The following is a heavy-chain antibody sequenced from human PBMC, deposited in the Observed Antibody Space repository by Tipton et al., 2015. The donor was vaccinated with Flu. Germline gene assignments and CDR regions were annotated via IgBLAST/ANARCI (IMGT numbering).Heavy chain of an antibody. V-gene: IGHV1-69*01. Sequence: QVQLVQSGAEVKKPGSSVKVSCKASGGTFSNYAISWVRQAPGQGLEWMGGIIPFFGTTNYAQRFQGRVTITADGSSITAYMELSSLRSEDTAVYYCAREVAAGTGLWYFDLWGRGTLVTVSS. J-gene: IGHJ2*01. CDR1: GGTFSNYA. CDR3: AREVAAGTGLWYFDL. D-gene: IGHD6-13*01. CDR2: IIPFFGTT.